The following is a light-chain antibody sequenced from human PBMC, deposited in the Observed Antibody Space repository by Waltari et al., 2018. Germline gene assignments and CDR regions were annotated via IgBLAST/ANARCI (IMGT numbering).Light chain of an antibody. J-gene: IGKJ1*01. CDR3: QHNYGTPRT. CDR1: ENVNNY. CDR2: KAS. Sequence: DIQMTQSPSSLSASVGDRGTITCRASENVNNYLNWYQQKPGKAPKLLIYKASTLQSGVPSRFSGSGSGTDYTFTISSLQSEDVATYYCQHNYGTPRTFGQGTKVEIK. V-gene: IGKV1-39*01.